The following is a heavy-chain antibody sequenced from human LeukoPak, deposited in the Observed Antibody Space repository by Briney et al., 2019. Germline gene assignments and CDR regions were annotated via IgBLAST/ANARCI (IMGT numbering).Heavy chain of an antibody. CDR2: IHNSSGT. CDR1: GGSITSDIFY. CDR3: GKVGANSNS. D-gene: IGHD4-23*01. Sequence: SETLSHTCTVPGGSITSDIFYCNWIRHHPRDGLESIGFIHNSSGTSYNPYLGARLTISLDTSENQFFLKMSSVTAAETAMYYCGKVGANSNSWGQGTLVTVPS. V-gene: IGHV4-31*03. J-gene: IGHJ5*02.